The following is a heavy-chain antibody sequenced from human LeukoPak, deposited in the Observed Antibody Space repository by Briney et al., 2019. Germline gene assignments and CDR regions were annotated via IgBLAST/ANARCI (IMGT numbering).Heavy chain of an antibody. CDR1: GFTFSSYS. CDR2: ISSSSSYI. CDR3: AREAGEFWSGYYTSARARYFDY. J-gene: IGHJ4*02. V-gene: IGHV3-21*01. Sequence: PGGSLRLSCAASGFTFSSYSMNWVRQAPGKGLEWVSSISSSSSYIYYADSVKGRFTISRDNAKNSLYLQMNSLRAEDTVVYYCAREAGEFWSGYYTSARARYFDYWGQGTLVTVSS. D-gene: IGHD3-3*01.